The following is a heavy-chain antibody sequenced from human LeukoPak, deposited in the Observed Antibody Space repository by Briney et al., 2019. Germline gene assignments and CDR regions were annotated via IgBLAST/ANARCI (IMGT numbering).Heavy chain of an antibody. V-gene: IGHV3-21*01. Sequence: GGSLRLSCAASGLTFSNYAMNWVRQAPGKGLEWVSSISSSSSYIYYADSVKGRFTISRDNAKNSLYLQMNSLRAEDTAVYYCARDSSALLGAFDIWGQGTMVTVSS. D-gene: IGHD3-22*01. CDR2: ISSSSSYI. J-gene: IGHJ3*02. CDR1: GLTFSNYA. CDR3: ARDSSALLGAFDI.